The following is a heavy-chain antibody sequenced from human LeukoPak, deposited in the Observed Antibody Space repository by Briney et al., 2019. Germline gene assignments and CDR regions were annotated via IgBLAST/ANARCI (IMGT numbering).Heavy chain of an antibody. J-gene: IGHJ4*02. CDR2: IPYAGSNK. Sequence: PGGSLRLSCAASGFTFSGYAMHWVRQAPGKGLEWVATIPYAGSNKYYVDSVKGRFTISRDNSKKTLYLQMNSLRPEDTAVYYCAKGYPGKYDSSGYYEYYFDYWGQGTLVTVSS. D-gene: IGHD3-22*01. CDR3: AKGYPGKYDSSGYYEYYFDY. CDR1: GFTFSGYA. V-gene: IGHV3-30*04.